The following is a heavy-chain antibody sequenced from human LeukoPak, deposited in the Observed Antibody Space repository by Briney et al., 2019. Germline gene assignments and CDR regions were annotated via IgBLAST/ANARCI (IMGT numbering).Heavy chain of an antibody. J-gene: IGHJ4*02. V-gene: IGHV4-34*01. CDR3: ASGNYFDY. Sequence: SETLSLTGAVYGGSFSGYYWSWIRQPPGKGLEWIGEINHSGSTNYNPSLKSRVTISVDTSKNQFSLKLSSVTAADTAVYYCASGNYFDYWGQGTLVTVSS. CDR1: GGSFSGYY. CDR2: INHSGST.